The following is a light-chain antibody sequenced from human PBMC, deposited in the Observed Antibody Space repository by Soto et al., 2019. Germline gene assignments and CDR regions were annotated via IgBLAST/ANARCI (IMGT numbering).Light chain of an antibody. J-gene: IGKJ2*01. CDR3: QQYNNYPYT. CDR2: GAS. V-gene: IGKV1-5*01. Sequence: DMQVTQSPSTLSASVGDRVTITCRTSQRITNWLAWYQQKPGKAPKLLIYGASTLETGAPSRFSGSGYGTEFTLTISSLQPDDFATYFCQQYNNYPYTSGQGTKLEIK. CDR1: QRITNW.